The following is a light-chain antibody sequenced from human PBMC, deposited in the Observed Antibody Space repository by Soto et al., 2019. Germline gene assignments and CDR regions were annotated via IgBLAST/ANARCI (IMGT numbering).Light chain of an antibody. CDR2: GAS. J-gene: IGKJ1*01. Sequence: EIVLTQSPGTLSLSPGERATLSCRASQSVSSSYLAWYQQKPGKAPRLLIYGASSRDTGIPDRFRGSGSGTDFTLTISRLEPEDFAVYYCQKYGSSPRTFGQGTKVEIK. CDR1: QSVSSSY. V-gene: IGKV3-20*01. CDR3: QKYGSSPRT.